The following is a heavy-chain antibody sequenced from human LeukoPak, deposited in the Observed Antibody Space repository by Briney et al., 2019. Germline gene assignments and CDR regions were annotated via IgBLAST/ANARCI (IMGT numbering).Heavy chain of an antibody. Sequence: GGSLRLSCAASGFTFSSYTMHWVRQAPGKGLEWVALVSYDGSNKYYLDSVKGRFTISRDNFKDTVDLQMDSLRTEDTAVYYCARGTYNYASGPLRVAYFDYWGQGTLVTVSS. CDR1: GFTFSSYT. CDR2: VSYDGSNK. D-gene: IGHD3-10*01. CDR3: ARGTYNYASGPLRVAYFDY. J-gene: IGHJ4*02. V-gene: IGHV3-30*04.